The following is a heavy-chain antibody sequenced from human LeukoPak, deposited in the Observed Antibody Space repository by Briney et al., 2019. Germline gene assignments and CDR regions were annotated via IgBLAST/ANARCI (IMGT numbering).Heavy chain of an antibody. CDR1: GGSISSSSYY. D-gene: IGHD3-3*01. J-gene: IGHJ3*02. CDR3: AREPSRDYDFWSGYYTGLDAFDI. Sequence: SETLSLTCTVSGGSISSSSYYWGWIRQPPGKGLEWIGSIYYSGSTYYNPSLKSRVTISVDTSKNQFSLKLSSVTAADTAVYYCAREPSRDYDFWSGYYTGLDAFDIWGQGTMVTVSS. V-gene: IGHV4-39*07. CDR2: IYYSGST.